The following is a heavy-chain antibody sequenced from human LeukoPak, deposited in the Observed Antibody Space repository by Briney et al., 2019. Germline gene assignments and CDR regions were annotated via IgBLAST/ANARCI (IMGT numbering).Heavy chain of an antibody. V-gene: IGHV4-39*01. D-gene: IGHD3-9*01. CDR2: IYYSGST. CDR1: GGSISSSSYY. Sequence: SETLSLTCTVSGGSISSSSYYWGWIRQPPGKGLEWIGSIYYSGSTYYNPSLKSRVTISVDTSKNQFSLKLSSVTAADTAVYYCARHYFDWFYNYFDYWGQGTLVTVSS. J-gene: IGHJ4*02. CDR3: ARHYFDWFYNYFDY.